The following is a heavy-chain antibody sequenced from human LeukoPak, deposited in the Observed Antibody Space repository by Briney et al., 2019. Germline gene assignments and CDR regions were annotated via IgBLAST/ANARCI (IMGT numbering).Heavy chain of an antibody. V-gene: IGHV4-61*02. CDR2: IYTSGST. Sequence: TLSLTCTVSGGSISSGSYYWSWIRQPAGKGLEWIGRIYTSGSTYYNPSLKSRVTISVDTSKNQFSLKLCSVTAADTAVYYCARDAGHQVSRRNYYAMDVWGQGTTVTASS. J-gene: IGHJ6*02. D-gene: IGHD2-2*01. CDR3: ARDAGHQVSRRNYYAMDV. CDR1: GGSISSGSYY.